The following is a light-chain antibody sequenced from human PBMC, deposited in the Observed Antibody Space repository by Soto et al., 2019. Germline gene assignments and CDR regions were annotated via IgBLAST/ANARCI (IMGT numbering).Light chain of an antibody. V-gene: IGKV1-27*01. CDR1: QGISNY. Sequence: DIQMTQSPSSLSASVGDRVTITCRASQGISNYLAWYQQKPGKVPKLLIYAASTLQSGVPSRFSGSGSGTDFTLTISSLQPEDVATYYCQKYNSAPRLTFGGGTKVRSN. J-gene: IGKJ4*01. CDR2: AAS. CDR3: QKYNSAPRLT.